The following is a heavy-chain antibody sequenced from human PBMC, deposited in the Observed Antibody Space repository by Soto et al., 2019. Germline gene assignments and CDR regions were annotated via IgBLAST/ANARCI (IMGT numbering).Heavy chain of an antibody. CDR3: AKLARGGSSRSDY. Sequence: GGSLRLSCAASGFTFSGFGMHWVRQAPGKGLEWVAIIWYDGSDKYYADSVKGRFTISRGNARNSLYLQMNSLRAEDTALYYCAKLARGGSSRSDYWGQGTLVTVSS. CDR2: IWYDGSDK. D-gene: IGHD6-13*01. CDR1: GFTFSGFG. V-gene: IGHV3-30*02. J-gene: IGHJ4*02.